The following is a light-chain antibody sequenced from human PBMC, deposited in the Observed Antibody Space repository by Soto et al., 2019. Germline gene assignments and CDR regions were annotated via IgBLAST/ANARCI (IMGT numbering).Light chain of an antibody. J-gene: IGKJ4*02. CDR1: QSVRNN. CDR2: GAS. V-gene: IGKV3-15*01. CDR3: QHFKYWPPELT. Sequence: EIVLTQSPGTQSLSPGERATLSCRASQSVRNNYIAWYQQRPGQAPRLHIFGASTRAIGGPARFSGSGSGTEFILTISSLQSEDFATYYCQHFKYWPPELTFGGGTKVDIK.